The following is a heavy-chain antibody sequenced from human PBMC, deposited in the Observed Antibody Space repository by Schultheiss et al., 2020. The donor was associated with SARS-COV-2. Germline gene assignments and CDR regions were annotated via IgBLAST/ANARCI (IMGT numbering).Heavy chain of an antibody. V-gene: IGHV1-18*04. D-gene: IGHD4-11*01. CDR2: ISAYNGNT. CDR3: ARGRGSNYINDY. J-gene: IGHJ4*02. CDR1: GYTFTGYY. Sequence: ASVKVSCKASGYTFTGYYMHWVRQAPGQGLEWMGWISAYNGNTNYAQKLQGRVTMTTDTSTSTAYMELRSLRSDDTAVYYCARGRGSNYINDYWGQGTLVTVSS.